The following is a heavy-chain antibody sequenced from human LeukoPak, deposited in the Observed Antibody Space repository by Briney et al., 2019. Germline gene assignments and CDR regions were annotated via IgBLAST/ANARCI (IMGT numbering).Heavy chain of an antibody. J-gene: IGHJ4*02. CDR2: IWYDGSNK. D-gene: IGHD4-17*01. CDR3: ARGYDYGDYGVVE. CDR1: GFTFSNYG. Sequence: GGSLRLSCAASGFTFSNYGMHWVRKAPGKGLEWVAVIWYDGSNKYYSDSVRGRFTISRDNSKNTLYLQMNSLRAEDTAVYYCARGYDYGDYGVVEWGQGTLVTVSS. V-gene: IGHV3-33*01.